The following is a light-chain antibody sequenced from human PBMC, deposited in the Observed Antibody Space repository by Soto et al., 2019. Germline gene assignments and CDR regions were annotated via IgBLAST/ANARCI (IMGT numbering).Light chain of an antibody. V-gene: IGLV1-40*01. Sequence: QAVVTQPPSVSGAPGQRVTVSCTGSTSDIGSGSDVHWYQHLPGTAPTVVIYANNIRPSGVPDRFSGSKSGTSASLAIAGLQAEDEADYYCQSYDISLSAGVFGVGTKLTVL. CDR1: TSDIGSGSD. CDR2: ANN. CDR3: QSYDISLSAGV. J-gene: IGLJ3*02.